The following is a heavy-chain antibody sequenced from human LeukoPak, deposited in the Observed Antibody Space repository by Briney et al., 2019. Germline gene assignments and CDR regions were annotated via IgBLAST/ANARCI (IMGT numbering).Heavy chain of an antibody. Sequence: GASVKVSCKASGGTFSNYASSWVRLAPGQGLEWMGGIIPIFRTTNYAEQFQGRVTITTDESTNTAYLDLSSLRSEDTAVYYCAKDDGSATMGFDSWGQGTLVSVSS. CDR3: AKDDGSATMGFDS. CDR2: IIPIFRTT. J-gene: IGHJ5*01. CDR1: GGTFSNYA. V-gene: IGHV1-69*05. D-gene: IGHD1-26*01.